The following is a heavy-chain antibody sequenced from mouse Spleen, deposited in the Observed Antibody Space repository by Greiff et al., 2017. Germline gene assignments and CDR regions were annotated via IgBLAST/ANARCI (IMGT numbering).Heavy chain of an antibody. Sequence: VQLQQPGAELVRPGTSVKLSCKASGYTFTSYWMHWVKQRPGQGLEWIGVIDPSDSYTNYNQKFKGKATLTVDTSSSTAYMQLSSLTSEDSAVYYCARWHYDGSSAMDYWGQGTSVTVSS. D-gene: IGHD1-1*01. CDR3: ARWHYDGSSAMDY. CDR2: IDPSDSYT. J-gene: IGHJ4*01. CDR1: GYTFTSYW. V-gene: IGHV1-59*01.